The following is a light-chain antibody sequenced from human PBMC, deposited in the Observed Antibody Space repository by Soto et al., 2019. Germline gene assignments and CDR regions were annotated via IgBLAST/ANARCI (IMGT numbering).Light chain of an antibody. CDR3: QQRSNWPPIFT. V-gene: IGKV3-11*01. CDR2: DAS. Sequence: EIVLTQSPATLSLSPGERATLSCRASQSVSSSLAWYQQKPGQAPRLLIYDASNRATGIPARFSGSGSGTDFTLTISSLEPEDFAVYYCQQRSNWPPIFTFGPGTKVDSK. CDR1: QSVSSS. J-gene: IGKJ3*01.